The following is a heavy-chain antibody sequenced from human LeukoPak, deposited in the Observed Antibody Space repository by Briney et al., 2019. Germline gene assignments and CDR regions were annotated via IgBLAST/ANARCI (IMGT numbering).Heavy chain of an antibody. CDR2: IYTSGST. Sequence: SETLSLTCTVSGGSISSYYWSWIRQPAGKGLEWLGRIYTSGSTNYNPSLKSRVTMSVDTSKNQFSLKLSSVTAADTAVYYCARDPRYSYGFYYYYYMDVWGRGTTVTVSS. CDR3: ARDPRYSYGFYYYYYMDV. D-gene: IGHD5-18*01. V-gene: IGHV4-4*07. J-gene: IGHJ6*03. CDR1: GGSISSYY.